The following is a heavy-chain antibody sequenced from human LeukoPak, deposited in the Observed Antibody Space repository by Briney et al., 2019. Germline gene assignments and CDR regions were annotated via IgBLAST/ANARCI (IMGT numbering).Heavy chain of an antibody. Sequence: TSETLSLTCTVSGGSISSYYWSWIRQPPGKGLEWIGYIYYSGSTNYNPSLKSRVTISVDTSKNQFSLKLSSVTAADTAVYYYANLAVAGSQWGQGTLVTVSS. CDR2: IYYSGST. D-gene: IGHD6-19*01. J-gene: IGHJ4*02. V-gene: IGHV4-59*08. CDR3: ANLAVAGSQ. CDR1: GGSISSYY.